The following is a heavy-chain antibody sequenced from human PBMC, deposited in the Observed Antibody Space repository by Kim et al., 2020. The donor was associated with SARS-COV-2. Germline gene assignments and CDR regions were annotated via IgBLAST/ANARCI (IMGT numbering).Heavy chain of an antibody. CDR3: ARDRSGSLRAFDY. D-gene: IGHD1-26*01. Sequence: ASVKVSCKASGYTFITYGLSWMRQAPGQGLEWMGWIGTYNGNTIYAQKLQGRITMTTDTSTSTAYMELSSLRLDDTAVYYCARDRSGSLRAFDYWGHGTLVTVSS. V-gene: IGHV1-18*04. CDR1: GYTFITYG. J-gene: IGHJ4*01. CDR2: IGTYNGNT.